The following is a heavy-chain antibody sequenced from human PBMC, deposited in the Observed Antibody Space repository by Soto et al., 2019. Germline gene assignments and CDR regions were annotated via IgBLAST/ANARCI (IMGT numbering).Heavy chain of an antibody. CDR3: ARSLSRGSYDILTGYYRILHMDV. V-gene: IGHV1-69*02. CDR1: GGTFSSYT. J-gene: IGHJ6*03. CDR2: IIPILGIA. Sequence: ASVKVSCKASGGTFSSYTISWVRQAPGQGLEWMGRIIPILGIANYAQKFQGRVTITADKSTSTAYMELSSLRSEDTAVYYCARSLSRGSYDILTGYYRILHMDVWGKGTTVTVSS. D-gene: IGHD3-9*01.